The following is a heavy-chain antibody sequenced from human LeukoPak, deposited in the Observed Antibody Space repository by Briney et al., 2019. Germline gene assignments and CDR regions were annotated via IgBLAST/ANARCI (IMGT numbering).Heavy chain of an antibody. CDR3: AKDSFSGSYPGFDY. CDR1: GFTFSSYA. Sequence: PGGSLRLSCAASGFTFSSYAMSWVRQAPGKGLGWVSAISGSGGSTYYADSVKGRFTISRDNSKNTLYLQMNSLRAEDTAVYYCAKDSFSGSYPGFDYWGQGTLVTVSS. D-gene: IGHD1-26*01. V-gene: IGHV3-23*01. J-gene: IGHJ4*02. CDR2: ISGSGGST.